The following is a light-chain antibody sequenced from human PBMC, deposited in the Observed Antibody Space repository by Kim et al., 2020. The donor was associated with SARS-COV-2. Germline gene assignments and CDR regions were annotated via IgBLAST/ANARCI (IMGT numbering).Light chain of an antibody. V-gene: IGKV3-20*01. J-gene: IGKJ1*01. Sequence: EIVLTQSPGTLSLSPGERATLSCRASQSVSSSYLAWYQQKPGQAPRLLIYGASSRATGVPDRFSGSGSGTDFTLTITRLEPEDFAVYYCQQYSNSPHTFGQGTNVDIK. CDR1: QSVSSSY. CDR3: QQYSNSPHT. CDR2: GAS.